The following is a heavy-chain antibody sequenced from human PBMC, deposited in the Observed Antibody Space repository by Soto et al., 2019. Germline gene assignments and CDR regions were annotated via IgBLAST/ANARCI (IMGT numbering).Heavy chain of an antibody. J-gene: IGHJ3*02. CDR3: AREFRGIVVVTARDAFDI. V-gene: IGHV1-46*01. D-gene: IGHD2-21*02. CDR1: GYTFTSYY. CDR2: INPSGGST. Sequence: ASVKVSCKASGYTFTSYYMHWVRQAPGQGLEWMGIINPSGGSTSYAQKFQGRVTMTRDTSTSTVYMELSSLRSEDTAVYYCAREFRGIVVVTARDAFDIWGQGTMVTVSS.